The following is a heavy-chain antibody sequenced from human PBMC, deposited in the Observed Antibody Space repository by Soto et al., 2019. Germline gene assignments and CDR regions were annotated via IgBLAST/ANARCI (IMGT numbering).Heavy chain of an antibody. CDR3: ARAARPGTQSGVTPATVDYFDY. J-gene: IGHJ4*02. CDR2: INHRGTT. V-gene: IGHV4-34*01. CDR1: GGSFSGYS. Sequence: PSETLSLTCAVHGGSFSGYSWAWIRQSPGKGLEWSREINHRGTTKSNTSLKSRVTISVDTSKTQFSLKLTSVTAADTAVSYCARAARPGTQSGVTPATVDYFDYWGQGTLVTVSS. D-gene: IGHD2-15*01.